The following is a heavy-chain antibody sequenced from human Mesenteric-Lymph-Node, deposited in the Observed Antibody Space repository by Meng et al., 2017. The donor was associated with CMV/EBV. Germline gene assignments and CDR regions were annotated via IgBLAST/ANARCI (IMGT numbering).Heavy chain of an antibody. Sequence: SVKVSCKTSGGTFRSYTIYWVRQAPGQGLEWMGGIIPIYGTPDYAQKFQGRVTITMDESTNTAYMELISLRSDDTAVYYCARDRAYSYGPSGYWGQGTLVTVSS. J-gene: IGHJ4*02. D-gene: IGHD5-18*01. CDR2: IIPIYGTP. V-gene: IGHV1-69*05. CDR3: ARDRAYSYGPSGY. CDR1: GGTFRSYT.